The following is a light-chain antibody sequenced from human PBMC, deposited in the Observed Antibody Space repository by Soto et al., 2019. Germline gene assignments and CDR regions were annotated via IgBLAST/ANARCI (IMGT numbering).Light chain of an antibody. J-gene: IGKJ3*01. CDR3: QQYGNAPFT. CDR2: GAS. CDR1: QSVSSSY. Sequence: EIVLTQSPGTLSFSPGERATLTCRASQSVSSSYLAWFQQKPGQAPRHLIYGASSRATGNPDRISGSGSGTDFTLTISRLEPEDFAVYYCQQYGNAPFTFGPGTKVDIK. V-gene: IGKV3-20*01.